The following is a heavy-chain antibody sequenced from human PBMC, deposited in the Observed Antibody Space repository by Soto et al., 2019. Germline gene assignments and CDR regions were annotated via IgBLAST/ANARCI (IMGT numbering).Heavy chain of an antibody. CDR1: GFTFNNYA. V-gene: IGHV3-23*01. Sequence: GGSLRLSCAASGFTFNNYAMHWVRQAPGKGLEWVSAISGSGGHTYYADSVKGRFTISRDNAKNSLYLQMNSLSDEDTAVYFCARGLGSTYFDYWGQGTLFTVSS. J-gene: IGHJ4*02. D-gene: IGHD1-26*01. CDR2: ISGSGGHT. CDR3: ARGLGSTYFDY.